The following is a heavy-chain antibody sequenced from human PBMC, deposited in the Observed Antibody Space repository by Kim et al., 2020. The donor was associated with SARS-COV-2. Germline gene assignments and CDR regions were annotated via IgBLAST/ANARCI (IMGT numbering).Heavy chain of an antibody. CDR3: ATDPANYYDSSGYSYYYYYGMDV. D-gene: IGHD3-22*01. CDR2: FDPEDGET. CDR1: GYTLTELS. J-gene: IGHJ6*02. Sequence: ASVKVSCKVSGYTLTELSMHWVRQAPGKGLEWMGGFDPEDGETIYAQKFQGRVTMTEDTTTDTAYMELSSLRSEDTAVYYCATDPANYYDSSGYSYYYYYGMDVWGQGTTVTVSS. V-gene: IGHV1-24*01.